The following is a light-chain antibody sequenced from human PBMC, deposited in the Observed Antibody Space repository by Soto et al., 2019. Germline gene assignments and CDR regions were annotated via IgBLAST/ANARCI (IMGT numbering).Light chain of an antibody. V-gene: IGLV1-47*01. CDR2: RNN. Sequence: QSVLTHPPSASGTPGQRVTISCSGSSSNIGSNYVYWYQQLPGTAPKLLIYRNNQRPSGVPDRFSGYKSGTSASLAISGLRSEDEADYYCAAWDDSLSGPVFGGGTKLTVL. CDR3: AAWDDSLSGPV. CDR1: SSNIGSNY. J-gene: IGLJ2*01.